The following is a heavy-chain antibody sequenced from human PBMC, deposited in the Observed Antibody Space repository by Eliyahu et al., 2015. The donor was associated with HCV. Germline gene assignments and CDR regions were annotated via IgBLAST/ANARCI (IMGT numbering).Heavy chain of an antibody. D-gene: IGHD3-3*01. CDR3: ARDAPRGHQMEWPHLNY. V-gene: IGHV3-53*01. CDR2: IYSGGST. Sequence: EVQLVESGGGLIQPGGSXXLSFAASGFTVXXNYMSWVRQAPGKGLEWVSVIYSGGSTYYADSVKGRFTISRDNSKNTLYLQMNSLRAEDTAVYYCARDAPRGHQMEWPHLNYWGQGTLVTVSS. CDR1: GFTVXXNY. J-gene: IGHJ4*02.